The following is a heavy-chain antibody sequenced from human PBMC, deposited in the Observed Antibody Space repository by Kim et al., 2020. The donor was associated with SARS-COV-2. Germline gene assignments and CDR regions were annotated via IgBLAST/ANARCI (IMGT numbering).Heavy chain of an antibody. V-gene: IGHV4-38-2*02. CDR3: ARVCSTTSCPRDQYGMDV. CDR2: IYHSGTT. CDR1: DYSISSGYY. D-gene: IGHD2-2*01. Sequence: SETLSLTCTVSDYSISSGYYWRWIRQPPGKGLEWIGSIYHSGTTYYNPSLKSRVTISVDTSKNQFSLRLSSVTAADTAVYYCARVCSTTSCPRDQYGMDVWGQGTTVTVSS. J-gene: IGHJ6*02.